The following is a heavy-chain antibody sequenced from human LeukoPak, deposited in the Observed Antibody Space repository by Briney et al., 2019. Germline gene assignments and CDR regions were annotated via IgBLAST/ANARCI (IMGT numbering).Heavy chain of an antibody. Sequence: GGSLRLSCAASGFNFITAAMTWVRQAPGKGLEWVAVIWNDGTKKYYEDSVKGRFTISRDNSKNTLYLQVNSLRAEDTAVYYCARGYCSGTACDLDYWGQGTLVTVSS. V-gene: IGHV3-33*08. CDR1: GFNFITAA. D-gene: IGHD2-15*01. CDR2: IWNDGTKK. CDR3: ARGYCSGTACDLDY. J-gene: IGHJ4*02.